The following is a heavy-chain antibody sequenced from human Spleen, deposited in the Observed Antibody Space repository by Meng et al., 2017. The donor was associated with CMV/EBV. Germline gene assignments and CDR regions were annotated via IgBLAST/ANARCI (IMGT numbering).Heavy chain of an antibody. CDR1: GYTFTGYY. CDR2: ISPYKGNT. J-gene: IGHJ4*02. D-gene: IGHD3-10*01. CDR3: ARERGVVAGDH. V-gene: IGHV1-18*04. Sequence: ASVKVSCKASGYTFTGYYMHWVRQAPGQGLEWMGWISPYKGNTKYAQKIQGRVTLTTDTSTSTAYMELTSLTSDDTAIYYCARERGVVAGDHWGQGTLVTVSS.